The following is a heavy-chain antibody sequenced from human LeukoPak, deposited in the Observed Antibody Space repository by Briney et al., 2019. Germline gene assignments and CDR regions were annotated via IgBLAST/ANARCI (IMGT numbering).Heavy chain of an antibody. CDR3: AKERDRYCSGSYYGYFDY. V-gene: IGHV3-23*01. CDR1: GFTFSSYA. D-gene: IGHD3-10*01. J-gene: IGHJ4*02. CDR2: ISGCGDST. Sequence: GGSLRLSCAASGFTFSSYAMSWVRQTSGKGLEWVSAISGCGDSTYYRDSVKGRFNISRDNSKNTLYVQMSSLRAEDTDVYYCAKERDRYCSGSYYGYFDYWGQGTLVTVSS.